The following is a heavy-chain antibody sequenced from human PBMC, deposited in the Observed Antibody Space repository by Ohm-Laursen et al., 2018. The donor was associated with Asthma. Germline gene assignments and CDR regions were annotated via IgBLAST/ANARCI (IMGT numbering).Heavy chain of an antibody. CDR2: ISTASSFI. CDR1: GYTFSRYS. J-gene: IGHJ4*02. Sequence: SLRLSCTASGYTFSRYSIHWVRQVPGKGLEWVASISTASSFIYYADSVRGRFTISRDDAQNTVYLQMHSLRVDDTAVYFCARGNVEGLLWGQGTLVTVSS. V-gene: IGHV3-21*01. CDR3: ARGNVEGLL.